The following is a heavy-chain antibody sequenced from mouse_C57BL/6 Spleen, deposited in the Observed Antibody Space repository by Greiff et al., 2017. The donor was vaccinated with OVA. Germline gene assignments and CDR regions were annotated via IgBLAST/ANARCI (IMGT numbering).Heavy chain of an antibody. CDR3: ASSSGAMDY. D-gene: IGHD1-1*01. CDR2: IWTGGGT. Sequence: VKLMESGPGLVAPSQRLSITCTVSGFSFTSYAISWVRQPPGKGLEWLGVIWTGGGTNYNSALNSRLSISKDNSKSQVFLKMNSLQTDDTARYYCASSSGAMDYWGQGTSVTVSS. CDR1: GFSFTSYA. J-gene: IGHJ4*01. V-gene: IGHV2-9-1*01.